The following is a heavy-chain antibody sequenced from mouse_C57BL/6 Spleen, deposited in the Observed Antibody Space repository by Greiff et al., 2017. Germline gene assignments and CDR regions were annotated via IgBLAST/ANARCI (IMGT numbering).Heavy chain of an antibody. CDR3: ARNGVLRSYAMDY. V-gene: IGHV2-2*01. CDR1: GFSLTSYG. J-gene: IGHJ4*01. CDR2: IWSGGST. D-gene: IGHD1-1*01. Sequence: VKLMESGPGLVQPSQSLSITCTVSGFSLTSYGVHWVRQSPGKGLAWLGVIWSGGSTDYNAAFISRLSISKDNSKSQVFFKMNSLQADDTAIYYCARNGVLRSYAMDYWGQGTSVTVSS.